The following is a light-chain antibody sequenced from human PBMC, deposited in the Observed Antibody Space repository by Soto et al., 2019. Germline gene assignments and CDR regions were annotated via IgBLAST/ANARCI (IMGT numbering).Light chain of an antibody. CDR3: QQYNNWPPIT. V-gene: IGKV3-15*01. CDR2: GAS. J-gene: IGKJ5*01. CDR1: QSVSGN. Sequence: EIVMTQSPATLSVSPGERATLSCRASQSVSGNLAWYQQKPGQAPRLLIYGASIRATGIPARFSGSGSGTEFTLTISSLQSEDFAVYYWQQYNNWPPITFGQGTRLEIK.